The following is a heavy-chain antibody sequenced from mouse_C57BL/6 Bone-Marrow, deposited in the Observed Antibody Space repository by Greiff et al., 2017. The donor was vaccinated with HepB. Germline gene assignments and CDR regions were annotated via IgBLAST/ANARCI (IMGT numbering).Heavy chain of an antibody. CDR3: ARGYYGNYVGWVFAY. CDR1: GYTFTSYW. CDR2: INPSNGGT. V-gene: IGHV1-53*01. Sequence: VQLQESGPELVKPGASVKLSCKASGYTFTSYWMHWVKQRPGQGLEWIGNINPSNGGTNYNEKFKSKATLTVDKSSSTAYMQLSSLTSEDSAVYYCARGYYGNYVGWVFAYWGQGTRVTVSA. J-gene: IGHJ3*01. D-gene: IGHD2-1*01.